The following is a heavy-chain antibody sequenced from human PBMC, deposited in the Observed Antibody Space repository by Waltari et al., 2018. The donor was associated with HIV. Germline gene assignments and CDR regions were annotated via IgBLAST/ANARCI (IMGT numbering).Heavy chain of an antibody. CDR1: GYTLTGDD. CDR3: ARTFLYCSGGTCYFDY. CDR2: INPNSGGT. V-gene: IGHV1-2*02. Sequence: QVQLVQSGAEVKKPGATVKVCCKASGYTLTGDDRHWVRQAPGQGLEWMGWINPNSGGTNYAQKLQGRVTMTRDTSISTAYMELSRLRSDDTAVYYCARTFLYCSGGTCYFDYWGQGTLVTVSS. J-gene: IGHJ4*02. D-gene: IGHD2-15*01.